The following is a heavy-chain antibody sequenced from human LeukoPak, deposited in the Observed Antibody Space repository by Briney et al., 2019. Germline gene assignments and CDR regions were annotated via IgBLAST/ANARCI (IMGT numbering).Heavy chain of an antibody. D-gene: IGHD3-3*01. CDR2: IRYGGCNK. V-gene: IGHV3-30*02. Sequence: GGSLTLSCAASGFTFSSYGMHWLRQAPGKGLEWVAFIRYGGCNKYYADSVKGRFTISRDNSKTTLSLQMNSLRTDDTAVYYCARGHRRTVFGVVIRTLGAFDIWGQGTMVTVSS. CDR3: ARGHRRTVFGVVIRTLGAFDI. CDR1: GFTFSSYG. J-gene: IGHJ3*02.